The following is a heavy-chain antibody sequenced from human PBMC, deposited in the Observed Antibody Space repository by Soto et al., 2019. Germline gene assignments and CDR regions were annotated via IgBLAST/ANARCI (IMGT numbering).Heavy chain of an antibody. CDR3: AIYTAMEPTFDY. Sequence: QVQLQESGPGLVKPSQTLSLTCTVSGGSISSGDYYWSWIRQPPGKGLEWIGYIYYSGSTYYNPSLKSRVTLSVDTSKNQFSLKLNSVTAADPAVYHCAIYTAMEPTFDYWGQGTLVTVSS. D-gene: IGHD5-18*01. CDR2: IYYSGST. J-gene: IGHJ4*02. CDR1: GGSISSGDYY. V-gene: IGHV4-30-4*01.